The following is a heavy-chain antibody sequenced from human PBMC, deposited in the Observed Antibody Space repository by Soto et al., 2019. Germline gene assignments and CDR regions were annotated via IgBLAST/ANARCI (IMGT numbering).Heavy chain of an antibody. V-gene: IGHV1-8*01. CDR3: AIFGVVIIPDEFDY. CDR2: MNPNSGNT. J-gene: IGHJ4*02. CDR1: GYTFTSYD. D-gene: IGHD3-3*01. Sequence: ASVKVSCKASGYTFTSYDINWVRQATGQGLEWMGWMNPNSGNTGYAQKFQGRVTMTRNTSISTAYMELSSLRSEDTAVYYCAIFGVVIIPDEFDYWGQGTLVTVSS.